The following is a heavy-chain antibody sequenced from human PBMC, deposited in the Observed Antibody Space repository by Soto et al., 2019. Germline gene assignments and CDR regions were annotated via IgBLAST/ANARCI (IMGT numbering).Heavy chain of an antibody. J-gene: IGHJ5*02. D-gene: IGHD2-2*01. CDR2: IYHSGST. Sequence: HLQLQESGSGLVKPSQTLSLTCAVYCGSISSGDYSWSCIRQPPGKGLEWSGYIYHSGSTYSNPSLKSRVTISVDRSKNQFSLKLSSVTAADTAVYYCASVPDRWCQGTLVTVSS. V-gene: IGHV4-30-2*01. CDR1: CGSISSGDYS. CDR3: ASVPDR.